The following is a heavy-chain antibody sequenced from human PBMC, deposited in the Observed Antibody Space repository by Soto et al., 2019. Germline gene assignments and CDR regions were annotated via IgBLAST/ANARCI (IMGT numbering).Heavy chain of an antibody. V-gene: IGHV4-39*02. Sequence: SETLSLTSTVSGGSISSSSYYWGWIRQPPGKGLEWIGSIYYSGSTYYNPSLKSRVTISVDTSNNQFSLKLSSVTAADTAVYYCARERGAGTYYHYVMDVWGQGTTVTVSS. CDR2: IYYSGST. D-gene: IGHD1-26*01. CDR3: ARERGAGTYYHYVMDV. J-gene: IGHJ6*02. CDR1: GGSISSSSYY.